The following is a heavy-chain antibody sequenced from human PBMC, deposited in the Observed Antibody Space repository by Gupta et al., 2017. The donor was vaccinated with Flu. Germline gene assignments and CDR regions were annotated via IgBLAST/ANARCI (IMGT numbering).Heavy chain of an antibody. CDR2: VYDSETT. Sequence: QLLESGPGLVRSSETLSPTCTVSGGAINNYYWNWLRQTPGKGLEWIGHVYDSETTNYNPSLKGRLTISLDTSRNQFSLQLTSVTDADTAVYYCARGLWKDTSSFSGFAYWGQGALVTVS. V-gene: IGHV4-59*01. D-gene: IGHD2-2*01. CDR3: ARGLWKDTSSFSGFAY. CDR1: GGAINNYY. J-gene: IGHJ4*02.